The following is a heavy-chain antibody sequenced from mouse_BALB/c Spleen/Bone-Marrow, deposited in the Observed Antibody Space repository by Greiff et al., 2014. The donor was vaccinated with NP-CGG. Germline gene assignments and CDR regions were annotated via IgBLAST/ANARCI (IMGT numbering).Heavy chain of an antibody. CDR2: IDPANGST. CDR1: GFNIKDTY. J-gene: IGHJ2*01. V-gene: IGHV14-3*02. CDR3: ARYYYGSSLFDY. D-gene: IGHD1-1*01. Sequence: EVQLQQSGAELVKPGASVKLSCTASGFNIKDTYMHWVKQRPEQGLEWIGRIDPANGSTIYDPKFQGKATITADTSSNTAYLQLSSLTSEDTAVYYCARYYYGSSLFDYWGQGTTLTVSS.